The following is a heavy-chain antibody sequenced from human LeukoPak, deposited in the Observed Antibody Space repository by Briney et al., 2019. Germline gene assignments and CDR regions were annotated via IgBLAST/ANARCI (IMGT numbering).Heavy chain of an antibody. D-gene: IGHD5-12*01. CDR3: ARDWRLRSRGEGYYYYMDV. V-gene: IGHV1-46*01. J-gene: IGHJ6*03. CDR2: INPSGGRT. Sequence: GASVKVSCKASGYTFTSYYMHGVGQARGKGVEGIGIINPSGGRTSYAQKFQGRVTMNRDTSTSTVYMQLSSLRSEDTAVYSCARDWRLRSRGEGYYYYMDVWGKGTTVTVSS. CDR1: GYTFTSYY.